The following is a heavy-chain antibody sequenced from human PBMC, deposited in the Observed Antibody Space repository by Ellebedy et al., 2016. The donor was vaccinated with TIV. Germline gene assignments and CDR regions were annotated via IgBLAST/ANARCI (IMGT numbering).Heavy chain of an antibody. CDR2: ISSSSSYI. V-gene: IGHV3-21*01. D-gene: IGHD3-9*01. Sequence: GGSLRLXXAASGFTFSNYSMNWARQAPGKGLEWVSSISSSSSYIYYADSVKGRFIISRDNAKNSLYLQMNSLRAEDTAGYYCARDTSRNYDILTGYYTPYYYGMDVWGQGTTVTVSS. CDR3: ARDTSRNYDILTGYYTPYYYGMDV. J-gene: IGHJ6*02. CDR1: GFTFSNYS.